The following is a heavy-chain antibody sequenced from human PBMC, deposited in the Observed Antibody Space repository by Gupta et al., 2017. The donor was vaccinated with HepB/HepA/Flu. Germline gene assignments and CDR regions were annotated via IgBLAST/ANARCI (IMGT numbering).Heavy chain of an antibody. J-gene: IGHJ3*02. CDR2: ISYDGSNK. Sequence: QVQLVESGGGVVQPGRSLRLSCAASGFTFSSYAMHWVRQAPGKGLEWVAVISYDGSNKYYADSVKGRFTISRDNSKNTLYLQMNSLRAEDTAVYHCARDQVDDILTGPSFWSAAFDIWGQGTMVTVSS. CDR1: GFTFSSYA. CDR3: ARDQVDDILTGPSFWSAAFDI. D-gene: IGHD3-9*01. V-gene: IGHV3-30-3*01.